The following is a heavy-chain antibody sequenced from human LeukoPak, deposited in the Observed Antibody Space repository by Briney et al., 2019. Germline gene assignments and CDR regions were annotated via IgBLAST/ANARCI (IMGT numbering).Heavy chain of an antibody. D-gene: IGHD3-10*01. J-gene: IGHJ3*02. CDR1: GGSISSYY. V-gene: IGHV4-59*01. CDR2: IYYSGST. Sequence: PSETLSLTCTVSGGSISSYYWSWIRQPPGKGLEWIGYIYYSGSTNYNPSLKSRVTISVDTSKNQFSLKLSSVTAADTAVYYCARGGYGSVPYAFDIWGQGTMVTVSS. CDR3: ARGGYGSVPYAFDI.